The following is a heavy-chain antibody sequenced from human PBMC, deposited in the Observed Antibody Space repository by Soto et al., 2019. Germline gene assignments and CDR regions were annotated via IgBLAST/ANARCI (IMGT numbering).Heavy chain of an antibody. V-gene: IGHV3-30-3*01. CDR2: ISYDGSNK. Sequence: GGSLRLSCAASGFTFSSYAMHWVRQAPGKGLEWVAVISYDGSNKYYADSVKGRFTISRDNSKNTLYLQMNSLRAEDTAVYYCARGRGSGYLNWFDPWGQGTLVTVSS. J-gene: IGHJ5*02. D-gene: IGHD3-22*01. CDR3: ARGRGSGYLNWFDP. CDR1: GFTFSSYA.